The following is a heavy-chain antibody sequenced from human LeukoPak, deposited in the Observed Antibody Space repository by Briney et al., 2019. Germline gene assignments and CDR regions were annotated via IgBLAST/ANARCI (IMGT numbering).Heavy chain of an antibody. Sequence: GGSLRLSCAASGFTFSSYGMHWVRQAPGKGLEWVAVIPYDGSNKYYADSVKGRFTISRDNSKNTLYLQMNRLRAEDTAVYYCEKERAHYQDYWGQGTLVTVSS. CDR2: IPYDGSNK. J-gene: IGHJ4*02. D-gene: IGHD2-2*01. CDR3: EKERAHYQDY. CDR1: GFTFSSYG. V-gene: IGHV3-30*18.